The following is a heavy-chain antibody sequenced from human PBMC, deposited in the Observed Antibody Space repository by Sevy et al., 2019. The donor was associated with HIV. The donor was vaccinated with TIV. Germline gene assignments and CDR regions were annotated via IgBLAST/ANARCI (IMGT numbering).Heavy chain of an antibody. CDR2: TYYRSRWYN. CDR3: VRDNIVIVPAAKRFAWFDP. J-gene: IGHJ5*02. Sequence: SQTISLTCAISGDSVSSNSAAWNWIRQSPSRGLEWLGRTYYRSRWYNDYAVYVKRRITINPDTSKNQFSLKRNSVTPEDTAVYYCVRDNIVIVPAAKRFAWFDPWGQGTLVTVSS. V-gene: IGHV6-1*01. CDR1: GDSVSSNSAA. D-gene: IGHD2-2*01.